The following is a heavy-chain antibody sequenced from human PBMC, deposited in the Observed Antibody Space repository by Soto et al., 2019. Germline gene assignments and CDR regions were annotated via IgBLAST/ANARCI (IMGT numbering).Heavy chain of an antibody. CDR3: ARIAVVPAALDP. J-gene: IGHJ5*02. CDR1: GASISSSHW. V-gene: IGHV4-4*02. D-gene: IGHD2-2*01. Sequence: NPSETLSLTCDVSGASISSSHWWCWLRQPPGKGLEWIGEVYHSGSANYNPSLKSRVTMSVDKSKNQFSLRLSSVTAADTALYYCARIAVVPAALDPWGQGTLVTVSS. CDR2: VYHSGSA.